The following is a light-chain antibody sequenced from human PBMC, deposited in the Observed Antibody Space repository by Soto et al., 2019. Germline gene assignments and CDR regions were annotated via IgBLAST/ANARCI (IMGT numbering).Light chain of an antibody. Sequence: EIVLTHSPGTLSLSPGERATLSCRASQSVSSSYLGWYQQKPGQAPRLLIYGATSRATGIPGRFSGSGSGTDFTLTISRLEPEDFAVYYCQQYGRSPFTFGPGTKVDI. V-gene: IGKV3-20*01. CDR3: QQYGRSPFT. CDR2: GAT. CDR1: QSVSSSY. J-gene: IGKJ3*01.